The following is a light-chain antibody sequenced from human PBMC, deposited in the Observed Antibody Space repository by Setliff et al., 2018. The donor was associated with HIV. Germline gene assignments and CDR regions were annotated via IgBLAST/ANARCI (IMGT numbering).Light chain of an antibody. V-gene: IGLV2-14*02. J-gene: IGLJ1*01. Sequence: QSALAQPASVSGSPGQSITISCTGTSSDVGSFSLVSWYQQEPGKAPKLIIYEVTKRPSGVSNRFSGSKSDNTASLTISGLQAEDEADYYCSSNTRSRTRVFGTGTKVTVL. CDR3: SSNTRSRTRV. CDR1: SSDVGSFSL. CDR2: EVT.